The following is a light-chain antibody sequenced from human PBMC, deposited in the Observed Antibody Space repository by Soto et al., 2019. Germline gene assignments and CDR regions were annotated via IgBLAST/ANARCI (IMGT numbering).Light chain of an antibody. CDR1: QSPVYSDGITY. Sequence: DVVMTQSPLSLPVTLGQPASISCKSSQSPVYSDGITYLNWFQQRPGQSPRRLIYQVSNRDSGVPDRFSGSGSGTDFTLKISRVEAEDVEFYYCMQGAHRPWTFGQGTKVEIK. CDR3: MQGAHRPWT. CDR2: QVS. V-gene: IGKV2-30*01. J-gene: IGKJ1*01.